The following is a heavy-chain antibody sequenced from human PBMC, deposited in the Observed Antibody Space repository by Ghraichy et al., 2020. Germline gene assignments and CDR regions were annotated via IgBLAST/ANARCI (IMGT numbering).Heavy chain of an antibody. D-gene: IGHD3-22*01. J-gene: IGHJ2*01. CDR3: ARDLPLETYYDSSGRLGWYFDL. CDR2: IYTSGST. Sequence: SETLSLTCTVSGGSISSYYWSWIRQPAGKGLEWIGRIYTSGSTNYNPSLKSRVTMSVDTSKNQFSLKLSSVTAADTAVYYCARDLPLETYYDSSGRLGWYFDLWGRGTLVTVSS. V-gene: IGHV4-4*07. CDR1: GGSISSYY.